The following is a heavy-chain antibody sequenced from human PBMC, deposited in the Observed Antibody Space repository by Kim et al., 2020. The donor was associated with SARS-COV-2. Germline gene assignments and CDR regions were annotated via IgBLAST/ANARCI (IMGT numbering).Heavy chain of an antibody. CDR1: GGSFSGYY. D-gene: IGHD3-22*01. CDR2: INHSGST. Sequence: SETLSLTCAVYGGSFSGYYWSWIRQPPGKGLEWIGEINHSGSTNYNPSLKSRVTISVDTSKNQFSLKLSSVTAADTAVYYCARGAITMIVVPKWIRFDPWGQGTLVTVSS. J-gene: IGHJ5*02. V-gene: IGHV4-34*01. CDR3: ARGAITMIVVPKWIRFDP.